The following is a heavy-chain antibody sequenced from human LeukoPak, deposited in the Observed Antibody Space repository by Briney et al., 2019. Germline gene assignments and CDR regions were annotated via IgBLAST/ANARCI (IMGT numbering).Heavy chain of an antibody. D-gene: IGHD6-19*01. V-gene: IGHV3-21*01. Sequence: GGSLRLSCAASGFTFSSYSMNWVRQAPGKGLEWVSSISSSSSYIYYADSVKGRFTISRDNAKNSLYLQMNSLRAEDTAVYYCARDLVAVAGPIDYWGQGTLVTVSS. CDR1: GFTFSSYS. CDR3: ARDLVAVAGPIDY. CDR2: ISSSSSYI. J-gene: IGHJ4*02.